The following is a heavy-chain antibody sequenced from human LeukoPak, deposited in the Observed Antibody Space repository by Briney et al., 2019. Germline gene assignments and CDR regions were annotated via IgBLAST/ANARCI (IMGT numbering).Heavy chain of an antibody. Sequence: PSETLSLTCTVSGYSISSGYYWGWIRQPPGKGLEWIGSIYHSGSTYYNPSLKGRVTISVDTSKNQFSLKLSSVTAADTAVYYCAGSFDAFDIWGQGTMVTVSS. CDR1: GYSISSGYY. CDR2: IYHSGST. J-gene: IGHJ3*02. V-gene: IGHV4-38-2*02. CDR3: AGSFDAFDI.